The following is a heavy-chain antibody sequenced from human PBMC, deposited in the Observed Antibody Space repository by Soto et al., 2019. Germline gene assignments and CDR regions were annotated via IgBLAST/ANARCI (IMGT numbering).Heavy chain of an antibody. J-gene: IGHJ4*02. D-gene: IGHD2-15*01. CDR3: ARDILFDY. CDR2: INAGNGNT. Sequence: GASVKVSCKASGYPSLTYAMHWVRQAPGQRLEWLGWINAGNGNTKYSQKFQGRVTITRDTSASTAYMELSSLRSEDTAVYYCARDILFDYWGQGTLVTVPQ. V-gene: IGHV1-3*01. CDR1: GYPSLTYA.